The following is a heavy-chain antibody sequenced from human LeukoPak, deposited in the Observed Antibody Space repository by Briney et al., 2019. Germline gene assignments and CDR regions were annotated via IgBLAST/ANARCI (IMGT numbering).Heavy chain of an antibody. J-gene: IGHJ3*02. CDR1: GYTFTSYG. CDR2: INPNSGGT. V-gene: IGHV1-2*02. D-gene: IGHD6-13*01. CDR3: ARVLSPEGAAGIMAGTDAFDI. Sequence: GASVKVSCKASGYTFTSYGISWVRQAPGQGLEWMGWINPNSGGTNYAQKFQGRVTMTRDTSISTAYMELSRLRSDDTAVYYCARVLSPEGAAGIMAGTDAFDIWGQGTMVTVSS.